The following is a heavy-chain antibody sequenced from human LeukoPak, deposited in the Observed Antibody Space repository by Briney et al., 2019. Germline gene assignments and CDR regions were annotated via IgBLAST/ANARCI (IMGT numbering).Heavy chain of an antibody. CDR1: GFTFDTHA. CDR2: ISSSGSTI. Sequence: EGSLRLSCAASGFTFDTHAMSWVRQAPGKGLEWVSYISSSGSTIYYADSVKGRFTISRDNAKNSLYLQMNSLRAEDTAVYYCARTPDYYDSSGFLLYYFDYWGQGTLVTVSS. CDR3: ARTPDYYDSSGFLLYYFDY. V-gene: IGHV3-11*01. D-gene: IGHD3-22*01. J-gene: IGHJ4*02.